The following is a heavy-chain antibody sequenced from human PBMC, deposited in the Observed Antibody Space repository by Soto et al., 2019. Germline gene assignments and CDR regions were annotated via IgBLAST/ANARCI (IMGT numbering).Heavy chain of an antibody. D-gene: IGHD1-26*01. Sequence: GEDQKITCKGSGYSFTSYWIGWVRQIHGKGLEWVGIIYPGDSDTRYSPSFQGQVTISADKSISPAYLQWSSLTASDTAMPYCTSPPHLLGATALVYYNYGLYVCGQGTTVSVGS. V-gene: IGHV5-51*01. CDR2: IYPGDSDT. CDR3: TSPPHLLGATALVYYNYGLYV. J-gene: IGHJ6*01. CDR1: GYSFTSYW.